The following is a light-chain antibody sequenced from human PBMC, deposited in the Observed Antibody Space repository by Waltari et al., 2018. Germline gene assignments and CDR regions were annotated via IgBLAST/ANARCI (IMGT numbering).Light chain of an antibody. V-gene: IGKV3-11*01. CDR1: QSVTTL. J-gene: IGKJ3*01. Sequence: EIVLTQSPATVSLPPGESATLSCRASQSVTTLLAWYQQRPGQAPRLLIYDASNRATGIPARFSGSGFGTGFTLTISNLDPEDSAIYYCQQRSSWGFTFGPGTKVEIK. CDR3: QQRSSWGFT. CDR2: DAS.